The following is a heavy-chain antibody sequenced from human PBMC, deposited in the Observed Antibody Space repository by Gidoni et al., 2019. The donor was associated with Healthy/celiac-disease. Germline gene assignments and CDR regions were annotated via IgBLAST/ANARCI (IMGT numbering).Heavy chain of an antibody. J-gene: IGHJ3*02. CDR1: GFTFDDYA. CDR2: ISWNSGSI. V-gene: IGHV3-9*01. Sequence: EVQLVESGGGLVQPGRSLRLSCAASGFTFDDYAMHWVRQAPGKGLEWVSGISWNSGSIGYADSVKGRFTISRDNAKNSLYLQMNSLRAEDTALYYCAKDIISRDYYDSSGYYESAFDIWGQGTMVTVSS. CDR3: AKDIISRDYYDSSGYYESAFDI. D-gene: IGHD3-22*01.